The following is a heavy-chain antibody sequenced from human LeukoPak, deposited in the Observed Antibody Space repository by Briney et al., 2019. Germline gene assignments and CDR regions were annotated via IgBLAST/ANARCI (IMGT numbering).Heavy chain of an antibody. CDR2: IKSDGSST. V-gene: IGHV3-74*01. J-gene: IGHJ4*02. CDR1: GFTFSSYW. Sequence: PGGSLRLSCAASGFTFSSYWMHWVRQAPGKGLVWVSGIKSDGSSTSYAGSVKGRFTVSRDNAKNTLYLQMNSLRAEDTAVYYCAREGRFLDRSPVDYWGQGSLATVSS. D-gene: IGHD3/OR15-3a*01. CDR3: AREGRFLDRSPVDY.